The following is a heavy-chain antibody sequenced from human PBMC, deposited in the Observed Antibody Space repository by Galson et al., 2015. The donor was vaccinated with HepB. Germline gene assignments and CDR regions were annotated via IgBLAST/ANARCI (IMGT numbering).Heavy chain of an antibody. J-gene: IGHJ6*02. Sequence: SLRLSCAASGFTFDDYGMSWVRQAPGKGLEWVSGINWNAGSTGYADSVKGRFTISRDNAKNSLYLQMNSLRAEDTASYHCARAGISRSRSYYYGMDVWGQGTTVTVSS. CDR1: GFTFDDYG. CDR2: INWNAGST. V-gene: IGHV3-20*01. D-gene: IGHD6-13*01. CDR3: ARAGISRSRSYYYGMDV.